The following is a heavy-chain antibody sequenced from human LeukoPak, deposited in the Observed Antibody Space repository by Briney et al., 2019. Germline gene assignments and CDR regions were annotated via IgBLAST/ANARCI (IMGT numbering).Heavy chain of an antibody. Sequence: PGRSLRLSCAASGFTFSTYWMHSVRQAPGKGPLWVSRINPDGSTTNYANSVKGRFNISRANAKNTLYLQMNSLRAEDTAVYCCARRNENGGGWGQGTLVTVSS. CDR3: ARRNENGGG. J-gene: IGHJ4*02. D-gene: IGHD3-16*01. V-gene: IGHV3-74*01. CDR1: GFTFSTYW. CDR2: INPDGSTT.